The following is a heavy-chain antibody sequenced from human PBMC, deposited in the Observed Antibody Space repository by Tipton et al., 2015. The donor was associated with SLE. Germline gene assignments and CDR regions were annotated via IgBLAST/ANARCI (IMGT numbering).Heavy chain of an antibody. Sequence: TLSLTCAFSGGSISGNYWWSWVRQPPGKGLEWIGEIYESGSTKYNPSVKSRVTISVDKSKNQFSLKVISVTAADTAVYYCAREMTTVTDAFDIWGQGTLVTVSS. CDR2: IYESGST. J-gene: IGHJ3*02. V-gene: IGHV4-4*02. D-gene: IGHD4-17*01. CDR1: GGSISGNYW. CDR3: AREMTTVTDAFDI.